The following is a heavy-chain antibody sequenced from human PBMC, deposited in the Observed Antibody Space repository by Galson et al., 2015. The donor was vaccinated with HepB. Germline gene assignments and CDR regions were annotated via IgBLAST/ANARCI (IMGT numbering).Heavy chain of an antibody. CDR3: AREVATWSPGLDI. CDR2: IISVYNVT. D-gene: IGHD3-3*01. V-gene: IGHV1-69*01. CDR1: GGTFSTNS. J-gene: IGHJ3*02. Sequence: CKVLGGTFSTNSINWVRQAPGQGLDWMGGIISVYNVTNWAPRFHGKVKFTADETTVTAYMELSTLRFDDTALYYFAREVATWSPGLDIWGQGTVVSVSS.